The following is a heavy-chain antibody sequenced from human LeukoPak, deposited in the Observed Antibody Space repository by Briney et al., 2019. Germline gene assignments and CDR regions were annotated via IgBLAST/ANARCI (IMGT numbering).Heavy chain of an antibody. CDR1: GYTFTVYY. J-gene: IGHJ4*02. V-gene: IGHV1-2*02. D-gene: IGHD7-27*01. CDR2: INPNSGGT. CDR3: ARSTGEHWYYFDY. Sequence: ASVKVSCKASGYTFTVYYMHWVRQAPGQGLEWMGWINPNSGGTNYAQKFQGRVTMTRDTSISTAYMELSRLRSDDTAVYYCARSTGEHWYYFDYWGQGTLVTVSS.